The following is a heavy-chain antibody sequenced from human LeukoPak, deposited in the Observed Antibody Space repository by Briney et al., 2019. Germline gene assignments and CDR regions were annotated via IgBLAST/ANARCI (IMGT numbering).Heavy chain of an antibody. D-gene: IGHD2-2*01. V-gene: IGHV1-8*03. CDR1: GYTFTSYD. J-gene: IGHJ5*02. CDR2: MNPNSGNT. CDR3: ARVGCSSTSCFP. Sequence: ASVKVSCKASGYTFTSYDINWVRQATGQGLEWMGWMNPNSGNTGYAQKFQGRVTITRNTSISTAYMELSSLRSEDTAVYYCARVGCSSTSCFPWGQGTLVTVSS.